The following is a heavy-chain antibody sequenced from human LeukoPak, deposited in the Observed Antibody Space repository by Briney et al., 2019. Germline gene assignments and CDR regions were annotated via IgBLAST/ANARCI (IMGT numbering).Heavy chain of an antibody. CDR2: MSRSSNYI. Sequence: GGSLRLSCAASGFTFSSYSMNWVRQAPGPGLEWVSSMSRSSNYIYYADSVKGRFTISRDNAKNSLYLQMNSLRAEDTAVYYCARILFGYSRSRWFMDVWGKGTTVTVSS. CDR3: ARILFGYSRSRWFMDV. D-gene: IGHD6-13*01. V-gene: IGHV3-21*01. J-gene: IGHJ6*03. CDR1: GFTFSSYS.